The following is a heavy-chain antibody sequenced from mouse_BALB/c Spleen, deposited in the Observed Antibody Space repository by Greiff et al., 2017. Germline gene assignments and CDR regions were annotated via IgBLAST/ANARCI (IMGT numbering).Heavy chain of an antibody. CDR2: INPGSGGT. CDR3: AREATVGYFDV. J-gene: IGHJ1*01. V-gene: IGHV1-54*01. CDR1: GYAFTNYL. Sequence: QVQLQQSGAELVRPGTSVKVSCKASGYAFTNYLIEWVKQRPGQGLEWIGVINPGSGGTNYNEKFKGKATLTADKSSSTAYMQLSSLTSDDSAVYFCAREATVGYFDVWGAGTTVTVSS. D-gene: IGHD1-1*01.